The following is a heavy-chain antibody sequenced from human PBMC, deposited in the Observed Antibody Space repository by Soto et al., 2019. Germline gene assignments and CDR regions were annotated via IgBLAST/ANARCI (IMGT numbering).Heavy chain of an antibody. Sequence: EVQLLESGGDLVQPGGSLRLSCAASGFSFSSYSFTWVRQAPGKGLEWVAGISIGGDKTWHADSVKGRFTISRDNSKNTVYLQMKSRRVDDTAVYYCAKWDGDGDHWGQGTLVTVSS. D-gene: IGHD2-21*02. CDR2: ISIGGDKT. CDR1: GFSFSSYS. CDR3: AKWDGDGDH. V-gene: IGHV3-23*01. J-gene: IGHJ5*02.